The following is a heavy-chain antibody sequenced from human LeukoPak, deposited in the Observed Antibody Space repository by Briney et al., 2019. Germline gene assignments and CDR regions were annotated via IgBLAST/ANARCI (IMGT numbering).Heavy chain of an antibody. V-gene: IGHV4-39*01. D-gene: IGHD3-10*01. J-gene: IGHJ3*02. CDR3: ARPYHYDSGSRGTAFDI. CDR2: IYDSRST. Sequence: SQTLSLTCTVSGGSISSDDYYWGWIRQPPGRGLEWIASIYDSRSTYYNPSLKSRLTISVDTSKNQFSLKLHSVTAADTAIYYCARPYHYDSGSRGTAFDIWGPGTMVTVSS. CDR1: GGSISSDDYY.